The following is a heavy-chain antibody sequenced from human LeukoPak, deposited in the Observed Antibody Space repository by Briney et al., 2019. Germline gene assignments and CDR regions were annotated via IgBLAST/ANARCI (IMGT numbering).Heavy chain of an antibody. J-gene: IGHJ6*02. CDR3: ARDTHYYGMDV. CDR1: GGSVSSGDYS. Sequence: SETLSLTCAVSGGSVSSGDYSWSWIRQPPGKGLEWIGYIYHTGSTIYKTSLKSRVTISIDKSKNQFSLNPRSVTAADTAVYYCARDTHYYGMDVWGQGTTVTVSS. CDR2: IYHTGST. V-gene: IGHV4-30-2*01.